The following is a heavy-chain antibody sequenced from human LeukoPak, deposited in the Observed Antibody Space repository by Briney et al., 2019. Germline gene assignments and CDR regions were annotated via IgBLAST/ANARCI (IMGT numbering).Heavy chain of an antibody. CDR3: ARDLGMAGIAPVDY. Sequence: SETLSLTCAVYGGSFSGYYWSCIRQPPGKGLEWIGEINHSGSTNYNSSLKSRVTISVDTSKNQFSLKVTSVTAADTAVYYCARDLGMAGIAPVDYWGQGTLVTVSS. V-gene: IGHV4-34*01. J-gene: IGHJ4*02. D-gene: IGHD6-19*01. CDR2: INHSGST. CDR1: GGSFSGYY.